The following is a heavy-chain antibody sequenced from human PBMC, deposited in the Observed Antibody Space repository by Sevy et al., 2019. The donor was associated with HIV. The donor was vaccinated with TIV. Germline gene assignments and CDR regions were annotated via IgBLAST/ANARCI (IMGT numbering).Heavy chain of an antibody. V-gene: IGHV4-59*08. Sequence: SETLSLTCTVSGGSISSYYWSWIRQPPGKGLEWIGYIYYSVSTNYNPSLKKRVTISVATSKNQFSLKLSSVTAADTAVYYCARHGKEDWFDPWGQGTLVTVSS. CDR2: IYYSVST. CDR1: GGSISSYY. CDR3: ARHGKEDWFDP. J-gene: IGHJ5*02. D-gene: IGHD1-26*01.